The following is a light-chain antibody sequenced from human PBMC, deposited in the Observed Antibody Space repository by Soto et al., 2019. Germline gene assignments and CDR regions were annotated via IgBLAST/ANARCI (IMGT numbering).Light chain of an antibody. CDR1: QSVDSRF. CDR2: GAS. V-gene: IGKV3-20*01. J-gene: IGKJ1*01. CDR3: QQYGSSPRT. Sequence: EMVLTQSPGTLSLSPGERATLSCKASQSVDSRFLAWYQQKPGQAPRLLIYGASSRATGIPDRFSGSGSGTDFTLTISRLEPEDFAVYYCQQYGSSPRTFGQGTKVDIK.